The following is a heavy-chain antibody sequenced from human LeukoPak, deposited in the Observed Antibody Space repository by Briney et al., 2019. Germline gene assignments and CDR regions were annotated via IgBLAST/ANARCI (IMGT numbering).Heavy chain of an antibody. V-gene: IGHV1-2*02. D-gene: IGHD3-22*01. J-gene: IGHJ4*02. CDR2: INPNSGGT. CDR3: ARSYYYDSSGYPH. Sequence: ASVKVSCKASGYTFTGYYMHWVRQAPGQGLEWMGWINPNSGGTNYAQKFQGRVTMTRDTSISTAYMELSRLRSDDTAVYYCARSYYYDSSGYPHWGQGTLVTVSS. CDR1: GYTFTGYY.